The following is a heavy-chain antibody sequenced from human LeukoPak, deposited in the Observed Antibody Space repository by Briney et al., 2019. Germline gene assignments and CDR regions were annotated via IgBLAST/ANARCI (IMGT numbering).Heavy chain of an antibody. CDR2: ISAYNGNT. D-gene: IGHD2/OR15-2a*01. Sequence: ASVKVSCKASGYTFTSYCISWVRQAPGQGLEWMGWISAYNGNTNYAQKLQGRVTMTTDTSTTTAYMELRSLRSDDTAVYYCARGLRIFPEFDYWGQGTLVTVSS. J-gene: IGHJ4*02. V-gene: IGHV1-18*01. CDR1: GYTFTSYC. CDR3: ARGLRIFPEFDY.